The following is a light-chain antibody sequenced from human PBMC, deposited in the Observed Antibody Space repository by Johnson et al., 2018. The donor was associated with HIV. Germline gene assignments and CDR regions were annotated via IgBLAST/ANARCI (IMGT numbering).Light chain of an antibody. Sequence: QSLLTQPPSVSAAPGQKVTISCSGSSSNIGNNYVSWYQQLPGTAPKLLIYDNNKRPSGLPDRLLGEKRGKEEMAGSIALQTGDEADYYCGTWDSSLSVLSVFGTGTKVTVL. CDR2: DNN. V-gene: IGLV1-51*01. CDR1: SSNIGNNY. J-gene: IGLJ1*01. CDR3: GTWDSSLSVLSV.